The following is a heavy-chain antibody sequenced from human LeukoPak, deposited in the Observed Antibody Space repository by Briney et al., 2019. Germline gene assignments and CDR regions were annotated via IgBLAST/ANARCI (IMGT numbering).Heavy chain of an antibody. CDR1: GDFISSGGHS. V-gene: IGHV4-31*03. CDR3: ARGTRTFYYDSSGSHFDY. D-gene: IGHD3-22*01. Sequence: PSQTLSPTCNVSGDFISSGGHSWSWIRQRPGRGLEWLGDIYHSGSTYYMPSLKSRLTISVDTSKNQFSLRLYSVTAADTAVYYCARGTRTFYYDSSGSHFDYWGQGTLVTVSS. J-gene: IGHJ4*02. CDR2: IYHSGST.